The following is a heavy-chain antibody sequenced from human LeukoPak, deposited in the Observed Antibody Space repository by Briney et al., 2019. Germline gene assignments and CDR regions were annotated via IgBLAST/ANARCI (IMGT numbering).Heavy chain of an antibody. Sequence: TGRSLRLSCAASGFTFSSYAMHWVRQAPGKVLEWVAVISYDGSNKYYADSVKGRFTISRDNSKNTLYLQMNSLRAEDTAVYYCARGDGEVAGGTENWFDPWGQGTLVIVSS. V-gene: IGHV3-30*04. D-gene: IGHD6-13*01. CDR2: ISYDGSNK. J-gene: IGHJ5*02. CDR1: GFTFSSYA. CDR3: ARGDGEVAGGTENWFDP.